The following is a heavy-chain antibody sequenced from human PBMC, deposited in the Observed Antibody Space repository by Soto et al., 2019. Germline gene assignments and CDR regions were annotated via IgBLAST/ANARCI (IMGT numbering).Heavy chain of an antibody. CDR1: GFDFSTYS. J-gene: IGHJ6*02. Sequence: HPGGSLRLSCKASGFDFSTYSMNWVRQAPGKGLEWIAYVSMDSDTIHYADSVKGRFTISRDDPENSLYLQMNSLRDEDTATYYCARLYYDYVWCQGTTVTVSS. D-gene: IGHD3-3*01. CDR2: VSMDSDTI. V-gene: IGHV3-48*02. CDR3: ARLYYDYV.